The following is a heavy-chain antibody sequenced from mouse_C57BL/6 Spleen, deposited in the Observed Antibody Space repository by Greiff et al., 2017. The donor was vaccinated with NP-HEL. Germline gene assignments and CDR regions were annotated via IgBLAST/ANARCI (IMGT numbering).Heavy chain of an antibody. CDR3: ARGLGTTVVAPFDY. Sequence: VQGVESGPELVKPGASVKLSCKASGYTFTSYWMQWVKQRPGQGLEWIGEIDPSDSYTNYNQKFKGKATLTVDTSSSTAYMQLSSLTSEDSAVYYCARGLGTTVVAPFDYWGQGTTLTVSS. D-gene: IGHD1-1*01. J-gene: IGHJ2*01. CDR2: IDPSDSYT. V-gene: IGHV1-50*01. CDR1: GYTFTSYW.